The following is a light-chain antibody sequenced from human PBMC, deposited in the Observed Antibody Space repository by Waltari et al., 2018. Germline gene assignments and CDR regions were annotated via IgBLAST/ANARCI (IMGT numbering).Light chain of an antibody. CDR3: QHYVRLPVT. V-gene: IGKV3-20*01. Sequence: VLTQSPGTLSLSPGERVPLSCRASQSVGRSLACYQQKPGQAPRLLIYGASSRATGIPDRFSGSGSGTDFSLTISRLAPDDLAVYYCQHYVRLPVTFGQGTKVEI. CDR1: QSVGRS. J-gene: IGKJ1*01. CDR2: GAS.